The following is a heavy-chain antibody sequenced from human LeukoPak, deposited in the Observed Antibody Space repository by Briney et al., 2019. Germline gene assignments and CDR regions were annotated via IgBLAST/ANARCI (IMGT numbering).Heavy chain of an antibody. CDR3: ARVYYGRTYDYWYFDL. CDR1: GGSISGYY. J-gene: IGHJ2*01. D-gene: IGHD3-10*01. CDR2: IFYSGST. Sequence: SETLSLTCTVSGGSISGYYWSWIRQPPGKGLEWIGYIFYSGSTNYNPSLKSRVTISVDTSKNQFSLKLSSVTAADTAVYFCARVYYGRTYDYWYFDLWGRGTLVTVSS. V-gene: IGHV4-59*01.